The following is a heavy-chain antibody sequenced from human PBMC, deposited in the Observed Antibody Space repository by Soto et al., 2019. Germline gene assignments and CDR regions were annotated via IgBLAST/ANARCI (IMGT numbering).Heavy chain of an antibody. CDR2: IVVGSGNT. D-gene: IGHD3-9*01. Sequence: ASVKVSCKASGFTFTSSAVQWVRQARGQRLEWIGWIVVGSGNTNYAQKFQERVTITRDMSTSTAYMELSSLRSEDTAVYYCAADPPSNYDILTGYYWAWFDPWGQG. V-gene: IGHV1-58*01. J-gene: IGHJ5*02. CDR3: AADPPSNYDILTGYYWAWFDP. CDR1: GFTFTSSA.